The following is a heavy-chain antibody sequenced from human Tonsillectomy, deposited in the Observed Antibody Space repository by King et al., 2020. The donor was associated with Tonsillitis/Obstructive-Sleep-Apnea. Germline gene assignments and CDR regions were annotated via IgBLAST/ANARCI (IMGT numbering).Heavy chain of an antibody. J-gene: IGHJ4*02. CDR3: ARMSGPKLDY. CDR1: GGSISSYY. Sequence: VQLQESGPGLVKPSETLSLTCTVSGGSISSYYWSWIRQPPGKGLEWIGYFYSSGDTNYNPSLKSRVTISGDTSKNQFSLKLNSVTAADTAIYYCARMSGPKLDYGGQGTLVTVSS. V-gene: IGHV4-59*01. D-gene: IGHD5/OR15-5a*01. CDR2: FYSSGDT.